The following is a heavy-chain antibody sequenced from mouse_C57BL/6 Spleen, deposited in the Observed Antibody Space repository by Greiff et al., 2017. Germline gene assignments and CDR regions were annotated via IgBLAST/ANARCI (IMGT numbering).Heavy chain of an antibody. J-gene: IGHJ2*01. CDR1: GYTFTSYW. CDR3: ARGGAITTVVATDY. D-gene: IGHD1-1*01. V-gene: IGHV1-50*01. Sequence: QVQLQQPGAELVKPGASVKLSCKASGYTFTSYWMQWVKQRPGQGLEWTGEIDPSDSYTNYNQKFKGKATLTVDTSSSTAYMQLSSLTSEDSAVYYCARGGAITTVVATDYWGQGTTLTVSS. CDR2: IDPSDSYT.